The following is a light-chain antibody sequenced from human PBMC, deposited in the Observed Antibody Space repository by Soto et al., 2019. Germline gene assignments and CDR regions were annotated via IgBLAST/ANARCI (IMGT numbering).Light chain of an antibody. CDR1: QGISSY. CDR3: QQYYSYPGT. J-gene: IGKJ1*01. CDR2: AAS. Sequence: AIRMTQSPSSLSASTGDRVTITCRASQGISSYLDWYQQKPGKAPKLLIYAASTLQSGVPSRFIGSGSGTDFTLTISCLQSEDFATYYCQQYYSYPGTFGQGTKVAIK. V-gene: IGKV1-8*01.